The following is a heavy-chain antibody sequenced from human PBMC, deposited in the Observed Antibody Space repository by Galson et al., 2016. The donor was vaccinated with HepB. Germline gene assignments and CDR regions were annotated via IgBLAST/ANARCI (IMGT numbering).Heavy chain of an antibody. V-gene: IGHV4-4*02. CDR3: ARDEVVLDAFDI. D-gene: IGHD2-15*01. Sequence: SETLSLTCAVSGGSISSSNWWSWVRQPPGKGLEWIGEIYHSGSTNYNPSLESRVTISVDKSKNQFSLKLSSVTAADTAVYYCARDEVVLDAFDIWGQGTMVTVSS. CDR1: GGSISSSNW. J-gene: IGHJ3*02. CDR2: IYHSGST.